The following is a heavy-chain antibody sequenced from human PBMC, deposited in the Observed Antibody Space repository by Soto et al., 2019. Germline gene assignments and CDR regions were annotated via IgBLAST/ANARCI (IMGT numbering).Heavy chain of an antibody. CDR2: IYYSGST. J-gene: IGHJ5*02. CDR1: GGSISSYY. CDR3: ARWXSGSRLGFDP. V-gene: IGHV4-59*12. D-gene: IGHD2-15*01. Sequence: SETLSLTCTVSGGSISSYYWSWIRLPPGKGLEWIGYIYYSGSTNYNPSLKSRVTISVDTSKNQFSLKLSSVTAADTAVYYCARWXSGSRLGFDPWGQGTLVTVSS.